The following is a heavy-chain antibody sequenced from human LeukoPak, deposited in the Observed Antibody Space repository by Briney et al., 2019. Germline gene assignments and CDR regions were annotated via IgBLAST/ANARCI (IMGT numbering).Heavy chain of an antibody. D-gene: IGHD4-17*01. CDR2: IYYSGGT. J-gene: IGHJ4*02. CDR1: GGSISSGGYY. Sequence: SQTLSLTCTVSGGSISSGGYYWSWIRQHPGKGLEWIGYIYYSGGTYYNPSLKSRVTISVDTSKNQFSLKLSSATAADTAVYYCAREAVTTGSHFDYWGQGTLVTVSS. V-gene: IGHV4-31*03. CDR3: AREAVTTGSHFDY.